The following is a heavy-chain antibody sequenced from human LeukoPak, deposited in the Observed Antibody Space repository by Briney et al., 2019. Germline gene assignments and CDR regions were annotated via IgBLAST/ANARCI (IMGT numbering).Heavy chain of an antibody. Sequence: GGSLRLSCEASGFTFSSYAMHWVRQAPGKGLEWVAVISYDGSNKYYADSVKGRFTISRDNSKNTLYLQMNSLRAEDTAVYYCARDRHGSGVFDYWGQGTLVTVSS. CDR2: ISYDGSNK. D-gene: IGHD3-10*01. V-gene: IGHV3-30*04. CDR3: ARDRHGSGVFDY. J-gene: IGHJ4*02. CDR1: GFTFSSYA.